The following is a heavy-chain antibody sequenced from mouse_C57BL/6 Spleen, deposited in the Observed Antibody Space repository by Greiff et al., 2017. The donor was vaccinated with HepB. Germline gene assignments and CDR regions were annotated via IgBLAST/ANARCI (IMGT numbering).Heavy chain of an antibody. D-gene: IGHD2-4*01. CDR3: ASSYDFGPFAY. V-gene: IGHV7-3*01. CDR1: GFTFTDYY. Sequence: EVMLVESGGGLVQPGGSLSLSCAASGFTFTDYYMSWVRQPPGKALEWLGFIRNKANGYTTEYSASVKGRFTISRDNSQSILYLQMNALRAEDSATYYCASSYDFGPFAYWGQGTLVTVSA. CDR2: IRNKANGYTT. J-gene: IGHJ3*01.